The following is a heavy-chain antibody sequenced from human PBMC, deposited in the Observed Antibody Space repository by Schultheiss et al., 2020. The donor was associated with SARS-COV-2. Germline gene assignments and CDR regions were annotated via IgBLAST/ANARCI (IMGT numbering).Heavy chain of an antibody. J-gene: IGHJ5*02. Sequence: GGSLRLSCAASGFTFSNAWMSWVRQAPGKGLEWVGRIKSKTDGGTTDYAAPVKGRFTISRDDSKNTLYLQMNSLKTEDTAVYYCTTTGNIFGPPAIGWFDPWGQGPLVTVSS. CDR2: IKSKTDGGTT. CDR3: TTTGNIFGPPAIGWFDP. D-gene: IGHD3-10*02. CDR1: GFTFSNAW. V-gene: IGHV3-15*01.